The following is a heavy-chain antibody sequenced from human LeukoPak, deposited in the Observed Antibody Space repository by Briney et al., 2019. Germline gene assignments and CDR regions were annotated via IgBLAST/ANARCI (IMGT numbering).Heavy chain of an antibody. Sequence: PSETLSLTCTVSGGSISSYYWSWIRQPPGKGLEWIGYIYYSGSINYNPSLKSRVTISVDTSKNQFSLKLSSVTAADTAVYYCARVPYGRLGLRFYYYGMDVWGQGTTVTVSS. V-gene: IGHV4-59*01. J-gene: IGHJ6*02. CDR3: ARVPYGRLGLRFYYYGMDV. CDR2: IYYSGSI. CDR1: GGSISSYY. D-gene: IGHD4-17*01.